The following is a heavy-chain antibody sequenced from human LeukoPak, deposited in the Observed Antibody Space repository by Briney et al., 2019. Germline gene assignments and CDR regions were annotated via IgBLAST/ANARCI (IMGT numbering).Heavy chain of an antibody. CDR2: INHSGNT. J-gene: IGHJ4*02. CDR3: ARGKVWYGELEDAYYFDS. Sequence: PSETLSLTCAVSGGAFSDDYWTWIRQPPGKGLEWIGDINHSGNTNYNPSLKSRVTISLHTSKNQFSLKLSSVTVADTAVYYCARGKVWYGELEDAYYFDSWGQGTLVTVSS. CDR1: GGAFSDDY. V-gene: IGHV4-34*01. D-gene: IGHD3-10*01.